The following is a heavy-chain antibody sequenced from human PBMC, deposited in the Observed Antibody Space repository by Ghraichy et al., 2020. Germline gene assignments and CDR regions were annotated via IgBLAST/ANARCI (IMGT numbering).Heavy chain of an antibody. D-gene: IGHD2-2*01. CDR3: ARGSYQLLPQYNWFDP. J-gene: IGHJ5*02. Sequence: SQTLSLTCAVYGGSFSGYYWSWIHQPPGKGLEWIGEINHTGSTNYNPSLKSRVTISVDTSKNQFSLKLSSVTAADTAVYYCARGSYQLLPQYNWFDPWGQGTLVTVSS. CDR2: INHTGST. CDR1: GGSFSGYY. V-gene: IGHV4-34*01.